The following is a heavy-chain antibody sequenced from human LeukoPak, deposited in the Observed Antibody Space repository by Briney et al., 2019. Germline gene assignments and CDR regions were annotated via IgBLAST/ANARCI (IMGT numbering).Heavy chain of an antibody. J-gene: IGHJ4*02. V-gene: IGHV3-66*01. CDR2: IHSGGTT. Sequence: GGSLRLSCVASGFTVSSNYMSWVRQAPGKGLERVSVIHSGGTTYYADSVKDRFTVSRDNSENALYLQMNSLRVEDTAVYYCARDLSGVDYWGQGTLVTVSS. D-gene: IGHD7-27*01. CDR3: ARDLSGVDY. CDR1: GFTVSSNY.